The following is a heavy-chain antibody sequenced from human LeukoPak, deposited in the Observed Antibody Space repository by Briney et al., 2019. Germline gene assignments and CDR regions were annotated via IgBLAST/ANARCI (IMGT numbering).Heavy chain of an antibody. CDR3: ARGWLAETTVVTPYNY. V-gene: IGHV1-2*06. CDR1: GYTFTGYH. Sequence: ASVKVSCRASGYTFTGYHIHWVRQAPGQGLEWMGRINPNSGDTNYAQNFQGRVTMTRDTSINTAYMELSRLRSDDTAVYYCARGWLAETTVVTPYNYWGQGTLVTVSS. D-gene: IGHD4-23*01. CDR2: INPNSGDT. J-gene: IGHJ4*02.